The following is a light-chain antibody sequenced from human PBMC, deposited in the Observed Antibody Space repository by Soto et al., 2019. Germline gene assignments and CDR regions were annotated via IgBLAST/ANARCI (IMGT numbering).Light chain of an antibody. V-gene: IGKV3-20*01. CDR1: QSVSSSY. Sequence: EIVLTQSPGTLSLSPGERATLSCRASQSVSSSYLAWYQQKPGQPPRLLIYGASRRATGIPDRFSGSGSGSDFTLTISRLEPEDFAVYYCRQYGTFGQGTKVDIK. CDR3: RQYGT. CDR2: GAS. J-gene: IGKJ1*01.